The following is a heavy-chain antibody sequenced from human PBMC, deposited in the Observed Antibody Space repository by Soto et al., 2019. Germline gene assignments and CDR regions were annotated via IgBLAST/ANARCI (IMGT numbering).Heavy chain of an antibody. CDR1: GGTFSSYA. V-gene: IGHV1-69*13. D-gene: IGHD2-2*01. CDR2: IIPIFGTA. CDR3: ARGYCSSTSCFPYYYGMDV. J-gene: IGHJ6*02. Sequence: SVKVSCKASGGTFSSYAISWVRPAPGQGLEWMVGIIPIFGTANYAQKFQGRVTITADESTSTAYMELSSLRSEDTAVYYCARGYCSSTSCFPYYYGMDVWGQGTTVTVSS.